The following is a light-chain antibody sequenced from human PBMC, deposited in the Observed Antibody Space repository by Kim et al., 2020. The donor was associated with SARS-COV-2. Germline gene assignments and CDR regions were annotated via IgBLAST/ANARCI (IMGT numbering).Light chain of an antibody. J-gene: IGKJ5*01. Sequence: DINMTQSPSSLSASVGDRVTITCRASQDIRRWLAWYQQKPGRAPKPLIYAASSLHSGAPSRFSGSGSGTDFTLTINSLQPEDFATYYCQQYYSYPVTFGPGTRLEI. V-gene: IGKV1D-16*01. CDR2: AAS. CDR3: QQYYSYPVT. CDR1: QDIRRW.